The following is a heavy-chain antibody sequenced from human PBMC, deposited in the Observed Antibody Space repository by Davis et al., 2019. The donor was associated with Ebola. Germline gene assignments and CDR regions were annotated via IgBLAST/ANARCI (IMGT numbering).Heavy chain of an antibody. Sequence: GESLKISCAASGFTFSDYYMSWIRQAPGKGLEWVSYISSSGSTIYYADSVKGRFTISRDNAKNSLYLQMNSLRDEDTAVYYCARDPDTAMASDAFDIWGQGTMVTVSS. V-gene: IGHV3-11*04. D-gene: IGHD5-18*01. CDR3: ARDPDTAMASDAFDI. CDR2: ISSSGSTI. CDR1: GFTFSDYY. J-gene: IGHJ3*02.